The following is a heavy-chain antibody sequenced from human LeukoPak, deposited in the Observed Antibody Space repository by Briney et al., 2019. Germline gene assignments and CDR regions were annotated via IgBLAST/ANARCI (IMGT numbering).Heavy chain of an antibody. CDR2: ISWNSGSI. V-gene: IGHV3-9*03. D-gene: IGHD3-16*01. CDR1: GFTFDDYA. J-gene: IGHJ4*02. Sequence: QSGGSLRLSCAASGFTFDDYAMHWVRQAPGKGLEWVSGISWNSGSIGYADSVKGRFTISRDNAKNSLYLQMNSLRAEDMALYYCAKGPFRGALDYWGQGTLVTVSS. CDR3: AKGPFRGALDY.